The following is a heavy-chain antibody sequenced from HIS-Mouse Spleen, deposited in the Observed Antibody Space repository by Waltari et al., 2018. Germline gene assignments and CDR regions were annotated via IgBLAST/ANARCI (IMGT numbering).Heavy chain of an antibody. CDR3: AREIPYSSSWYDWYFDL. J-gene: IGHJ2*01. CDR2: IDYSGST. V-gene: IGHV4-39*07. D-gene: IGHD6-13*01. Sequence: QLQLQESGPGLVKPSETLSLTCTVSGGSISSSSYYWGWIRQPPGKGLEWLGSIDYSGSTYYNPSLKSRVTISVDTSKNQFSLKLSSVTAADTAVYYCAREIPYSSSWYDWYFDLWGRGTLVIVSS. CDR1: GGSISSSSYY.